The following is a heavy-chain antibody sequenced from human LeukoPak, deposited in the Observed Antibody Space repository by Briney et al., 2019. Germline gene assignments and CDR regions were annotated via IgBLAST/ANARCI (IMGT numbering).Heavy chain of an antibody. CDR1: GFTFSDYY. D-gene: IGHD5-24*01. Sequence: GGSLRLSCAASGFTFSDYYMSWIRQAPGKGLEWVSYISSSGSTIYYADSVKGRFTISRDNAKNSLYLQMNSLRAEDTAVYYCARVEVEMATNSAFEKDLFHFDYWGQRTLVTVSS. J-gene: IGHJ4*02. V-gene: IGHV3-11*01. CDR2: ISSSGSTI. CDR3: ARVEVEMATNSAFEKDLFHFDY.